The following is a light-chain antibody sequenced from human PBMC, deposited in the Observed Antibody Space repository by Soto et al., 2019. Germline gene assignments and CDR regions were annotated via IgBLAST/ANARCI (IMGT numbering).Light chain of an antibody. V-gene: IGKV1-12*01. J-gene: IGKJ1*01. CDR2: SAS. Sequence: IQMTQSPSSLSASIGDRVTITCRASQGIGVRLAWFQQKPGKAPQYLIQSASILQSGVPSRFSGSGSGTEFILTINSLQPEDVAIYYCLQVNSFPRTFGQGTKLEIK. CDR3: LQVNSFPRT. CDR1: QGIGVR.